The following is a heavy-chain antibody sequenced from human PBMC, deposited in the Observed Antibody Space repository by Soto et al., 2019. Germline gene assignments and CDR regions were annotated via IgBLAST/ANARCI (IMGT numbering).Heavy chain of an antibody. J-gene: IGHJ4*02. CDR1: SGSISSSNW. D-gene: IGHD1-26*01. CDR2: IYHSGST. V-gene: IGHV4-4*02. CDR3: ASAYGGDTTAFDY. Sequence: PSETLSLTCAVSSGSISSSNWWSWVRQPPGKGLEWIGEIYHSGSTNYNPSLKSRVTISVDKSKNQFSLKLSSVTAADTAVYYCASAYGGDTTAFDYWGQGTLVTVSS.